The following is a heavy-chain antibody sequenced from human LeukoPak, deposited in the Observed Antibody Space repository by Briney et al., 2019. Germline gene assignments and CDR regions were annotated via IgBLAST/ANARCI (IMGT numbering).Heavy chain of an antibody. CDR1: GFTVSSNY. J-gene: IGHJ4*02. CDR2: SYSGNTT. CDR3: ATYSSGRRGYYFDS. Sequence: GGSLRLSCAASGFTVSSNYMSWVRQAPGKGLEWVAISYSGNTTYCADSVRGRFTISRDKSNNRLHLQMNSLRAEDTAVYYCATYSSGRRGYYFDSWGQGTLVTVSS. D-gene: IGHD6-19*01. V-gene: IGHV3-66*01.